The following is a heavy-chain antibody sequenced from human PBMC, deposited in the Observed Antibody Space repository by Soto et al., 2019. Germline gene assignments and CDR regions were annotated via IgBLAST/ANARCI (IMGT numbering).Heavy chain of an antibody. V-gene: IGHV1-69*13. CDR2: IIPIFGTA. CDR1: GGTFSSYA. CDR3: ARDHRGYYDSSGYYFTYYGMDV. Sequence: SVKVSCKASGGTFSSYAISWVRQAPGQGLEWMGGIIPIFGTANYAQKFQGRVTITADESTSTAYMELSSLRSEDTAVYYCARDHRGYYDSSGYYFTYYGMDVWGQGTTVTVSS. D-gene: IGHD3-22*01. J-gene: IGHJ6*02.